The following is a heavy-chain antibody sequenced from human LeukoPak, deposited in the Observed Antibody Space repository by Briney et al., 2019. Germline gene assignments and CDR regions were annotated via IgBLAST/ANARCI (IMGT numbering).Heavy chain of an antibody. D-gene: IGHD6-6*01. CDR3: AREGFGIAARQDAFDI. Sequence: SETLSLTCTVSGGSISSYYWSWIRQPPGKGLEWIGYIYYSGSTNYNPSLKSRVTISVDTSKNQFSLKLSSVTAADTAVYYCAREGFGIAARQDAFDIWGQGIMVTVSS. CDR1: GGSISSYY. V-gene: IGHV4-59*01. CDR2: IYYSGST. J-gene: IGHJ3*02.